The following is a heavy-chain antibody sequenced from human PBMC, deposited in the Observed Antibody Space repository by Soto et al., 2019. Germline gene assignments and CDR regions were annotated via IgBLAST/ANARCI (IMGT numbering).Heavy chain of an antibody. CDR1: GGSFSGYY. D-gene: IGHD3-22*01. CDR2: INHSGST. V-gene: IGHV4-34*01. CDR3: ARGGMSLMIVVVQTGRYFDY. Sequence: QVQLQQWGAGLLKPSETRSLTCAVYGGSFSGYYWSWIRQPPGKGLEWIGEINHSGSTNYNPSLKSRVTISVDTSKNQFSLKLSSVTAADTAVYYCARGGMSLMIVVVQTGRYFDYWGQGTLVTVSS. J-gene: IGHJ4*02.